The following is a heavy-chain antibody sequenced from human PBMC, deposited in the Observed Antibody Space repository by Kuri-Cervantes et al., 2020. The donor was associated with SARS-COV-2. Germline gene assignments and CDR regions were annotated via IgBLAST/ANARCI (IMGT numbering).Heavy chain of an antibody. D-gene: IGHD4-11*01. CDR2: INPNSGGT. CDR1: GYTFTGYY. J-gene: IGHJ4*02. Sequence: ASVKVSCKASGYTFTGYYMHWVRQAPGQGLEWMGWINPNSGGTNYAQKFQGRDTMTRDTSISTAYMELSRLRSDDTAVYYCASPRDTVTTGFDYWGQGTLVTVSS. CDR3: ASPRDTVTTGFDY. V-gene: IGHV1-2*02.